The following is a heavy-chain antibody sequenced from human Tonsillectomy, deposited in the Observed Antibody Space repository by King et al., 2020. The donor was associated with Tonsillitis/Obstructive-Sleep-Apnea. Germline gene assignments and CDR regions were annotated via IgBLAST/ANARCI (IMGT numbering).Heavy chain of an antibody. J-gene: IGHJ6*03. V-gene: IGHV4-39*01. CDR3: ARHSRDSSWGVYFYYMDV. CDR1: GGSVSSSDYY. CDR2: IYYDGTT. D-gene: IGHD6-6*01. Sequence: LQLQESGPGLVKPSETLSLTCTVSGGSVSSSDYYWGWIRQPPGKGLEWIGTIYYDGTTYYNPPLKSRVTLSVAPSKNQFSLNLKSETAPDTAVYYCARHSRDSSWGVYFYYMDVWGKGTTVTVSS.